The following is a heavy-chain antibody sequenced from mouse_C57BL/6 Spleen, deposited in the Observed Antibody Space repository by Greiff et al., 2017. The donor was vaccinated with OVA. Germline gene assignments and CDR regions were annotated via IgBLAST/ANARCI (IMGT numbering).Heavy chain of an antibody. CDR2: IDPEDGDT. J-gene: IGHJ2*01. D-gene: IGHD1-1*01. CDR3: TTRVITTVVEGDY. Sequence: EVQLQQSGAELVRPGASVKLSCTASGFNIKDYYMHWVKQRPEKGLEGIGRIDPEDGDTEYAPKFQGKATMTADTSSNTAYLQLSGLTSEDTAVYYCTTRVITTVVEGDYWGQGTTLTVSS. V-gene: IGHV14-1*01. CDR1: GFNIKDYY.